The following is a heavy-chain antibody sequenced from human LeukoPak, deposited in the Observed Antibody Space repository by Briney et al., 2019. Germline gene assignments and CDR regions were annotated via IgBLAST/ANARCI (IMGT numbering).Heavy chain of an antibody. D-gene: IGHD3-9*01. V-gene: IGHV1-24*01. CDR2: FDPEDGET. CDR3: ATKGPTYDILTGYSYYFDY. Sequence: GASVKVSCKVSGYTLTELSMHWVRQAPGKGLEWMGGFDPEDGETIYAQKFQGRVTMTEDTSTDTAYMELSSLRSEDTAVYYCATKGPTYDILTGYSYYFDYWGQGTLVTVSS. CDR1: GYTLTELS. J-gene: IGHJ4*02.